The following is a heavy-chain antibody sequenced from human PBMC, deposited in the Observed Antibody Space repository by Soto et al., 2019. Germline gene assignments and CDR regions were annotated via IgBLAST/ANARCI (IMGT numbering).Heavy chain of an antibody. D-gene: IGHD2-21*02. J-gene: IGHJ4*02. Sequence: QVQLVQFGAEEKKPGASVKVSCKASGYTFTSYAMHWVRQAHGQRLEWMGWINAGNGNTKYSQKFQGRVTITRDTSASTAYMELSSLISEDTAVYYCARAWVVVTAPDYWGQGTLVTVSS. CDR3: ARAWVVVTAPDY. CDR1: GYTFTSYA. V-gene: IGHV1-3*05. CDR2: INAGNGNT.